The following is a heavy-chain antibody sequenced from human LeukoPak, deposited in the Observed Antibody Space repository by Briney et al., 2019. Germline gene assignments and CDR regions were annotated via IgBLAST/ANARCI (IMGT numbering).Heavy chain of an antibody. J-gene: IGHJ6*04. Sequence: GASVKVSCKASGYTFTRYTITWVRQAPGQGPEWMGRISTYNGHTNYAQKLQGRVTITTDESTSTAYMELSSLRSEDTAVYYCARGRNIVVVPAAREAMDVWGKGTTVTVSS. V-gene: IGHV1-18*01. CDR3: ARGRNIVVVPAAREAMDV. D-gene: IGHD2-2*01. CDR2: ISTYNGHT. CDR1: GYTFTRYT.